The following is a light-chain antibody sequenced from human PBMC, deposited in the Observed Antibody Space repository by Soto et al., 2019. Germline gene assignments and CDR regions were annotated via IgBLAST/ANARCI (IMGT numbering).Light chain of an antibody. CDR1: QNINSRY. J-gene: IGKJ3*01. V-gene: IGKV3-20*01. Sequence: EIVLTQSPGTLSLSPGERATLSCRASQNINSRYLAWYQQNPGQAPRLLIYGTSSRATGIPDRFSGSGSGTEFPLTISRLEPEDFAVYYCQQFGSSTGFTFGPGPKVDIK. CDR3: QQFGSSTGFT. CDR2: GTS.